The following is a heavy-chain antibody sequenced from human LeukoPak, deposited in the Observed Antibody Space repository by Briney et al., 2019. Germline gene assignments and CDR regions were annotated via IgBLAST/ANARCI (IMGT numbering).Heavy chain of an antibody. CDR3: AIARGSGYNFLPPYYGMDV. J-gene: IGHJ6*02. D-gene: IGHD5-12*01. Sequence: GGSLRLSCADPGFTFRSYAVSWVGQAPGKGLERVSAISGSSGSTYYADTIKVPFTISMDNSKNTLYLQVISLRPEDTAQYHGAIARGSGYNFLPPYYGMDVCGQASTLTVSS. CDR1: GFTFRSYA. V-gene: IGHV3-23*01. CDR2: ISGSSGST.